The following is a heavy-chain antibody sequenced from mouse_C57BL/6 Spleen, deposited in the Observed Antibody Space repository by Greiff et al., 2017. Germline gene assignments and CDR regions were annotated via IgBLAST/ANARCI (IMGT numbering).Heavy chain of an antibody. J-gene: IGHJ2*01. Sequence: QVQLQQSGAELVRPGTSVKVSCKASGYAFTNYLIEWVKQRPGQGLEWIGVINPGSGGTNYNEKFKGKATLTADKSSSTAYMQLSSLTSEDSAVYFCARSPYYYGSSYGGNFGYWGQGTTLTVSS. CDR1: GYAFTNYL. V-gene: IGHV1-54*01. D-gene: IGHD1-1*01. CDR2: INPGSGGT. CDR3: ARSPYYYGSSYGGNFGY.